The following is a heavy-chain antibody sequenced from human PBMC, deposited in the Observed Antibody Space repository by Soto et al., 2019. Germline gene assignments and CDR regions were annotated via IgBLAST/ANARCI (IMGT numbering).Heavy chain of an antibody. V-gene: IGHV1-46*01. CDR3: ARALFGSYGVDD. CDR1: GYTFTSYY. D-gene: IGHD5-18*01. CDR2: INPSGGST. J-gene: IGHJ4*02. Sequence: QVQLVQSGAEVKKPGASVKVSCKASGYTFTSYYMHWARQAPGQGLEWMGIINPSGGSTSYAKKFQGRVTMTRDTSTSTVYMEMSSLRSEDTAVYYCARALFGSYGVDDWGQGTLVTVSS.